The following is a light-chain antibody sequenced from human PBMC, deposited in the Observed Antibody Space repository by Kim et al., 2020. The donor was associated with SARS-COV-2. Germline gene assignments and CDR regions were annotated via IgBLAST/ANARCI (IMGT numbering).Light chain of an antibody. Sequence: QRVTISCTGSSSHIGAGADVHWYQQLPGTAPRLLIFGNNNRPSGVPDRFSGSKSGTSASLAITGLQAEDESAYYCQSYDNSLSVWVFGGGTQLTVL. CDR3: QSYDNSLSVWV. CDR1: SSHIGAGAD. J-gene: IGLJ3*02. V-gene: IGLV1-40*01. CDR2: GNN.